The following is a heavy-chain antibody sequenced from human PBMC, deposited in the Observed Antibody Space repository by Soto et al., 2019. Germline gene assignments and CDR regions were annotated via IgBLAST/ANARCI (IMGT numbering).Heavy chain of an antibody. V-gene: IGHV1-18*01. Sequence: QVQLVQSGAEVKKPGASVKVSCKSSGYTFSMSGISWVRQAPGQGLEWMGWISGYNGKTNYEQKFQDRVTMTTDTSTNMAYMELGSLRSDDTAVYYCAREGPRPYYYYGMDVWGQGTTVTVSS. J-gene: IGHJ6*02. CDR2: ISGYNGKT. CDR3: AREGPRPYYYYGMDV. CDR1: GYTFSMSG.